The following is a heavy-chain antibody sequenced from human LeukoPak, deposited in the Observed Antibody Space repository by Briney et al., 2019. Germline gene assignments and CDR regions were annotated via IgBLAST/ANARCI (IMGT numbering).Heavy chain of an antibody. CDR2: IRYDGTLI. V-gene: IGHV3-30*02. D-gene: IGHD3-10*01. J-gene: IGHJ4*02. Sequence: GGSLRLSCTASGFIFSEYGIHWVRQAPGKGLEWVRFIRYDGTLIYYADSVKGRFTISRDNSKNTVPLQMNSLTSEDTAVYYCAKLSLSDGSGSYEFFDYWGQGTLVTVSS. CDR3: AKLSLSDGSGSYEFFDY. CDR1: GFIFSEYG.